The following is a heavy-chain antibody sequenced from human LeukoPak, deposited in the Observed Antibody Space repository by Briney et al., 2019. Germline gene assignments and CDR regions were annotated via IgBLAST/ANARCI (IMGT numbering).Heavy chain of an antibody. CDR2: INHSGST. V-gene: IGHV4-39*07. J-gene: IGHJ5*02. Sequence: SETLSLTCTVSGDSIGSGDYYWSWIRQPPGKGLEWIGEINHSGSTNYNPSLKSRVTISVDTSKNQFSLKLSSVTAADTAVYYCASASPNWFDPWGQGTLVTVSS. CDR1: GDSIGSGDYY. CDR3: ASASPNWFDP. D-gene: IGHD6-6*01.